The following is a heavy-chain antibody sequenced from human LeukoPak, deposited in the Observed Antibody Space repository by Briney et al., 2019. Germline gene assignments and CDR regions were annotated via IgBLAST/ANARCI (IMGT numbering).Heavy chain of an antibody. CDR3: ARGPYSSGWSNYYYYGMDV. CDR1: GGTFSSYD. Sequence: ASVKVSCKSSGGTFSSYDFNWVRQATAQGLEWMGGMNPNRGNTGYVQKFQGRVTMTRNTSISTAYMEPSSLRSEDTAVYYCARGPYSSGWSNYYYYGMDVCGQGTTVTVSS. D-gene: IGHD6-19*01. V-gene: IGHV1-8*01. J-gene: IGHJ6*02. CDR2: MNPNRGNT.